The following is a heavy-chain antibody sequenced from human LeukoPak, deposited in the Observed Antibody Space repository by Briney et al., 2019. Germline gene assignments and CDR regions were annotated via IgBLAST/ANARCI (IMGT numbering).Heavy chain of an antibody. CDR3: ARDASSGWCFDS. Sequence: ASVKVSCKTSGYSFADYYMHWVRQAPGQGLKGMGWINPNSGGTNYAQKFQGRVTMTRDTSISTAYMELSRLRSDDAAVYYCARDASSGWCFDSWGQGIPVTVSS. V-gene: IGHV1-2*02. D-gene: IGHD6-19*01. CDR2: INPNSGGT. CDR1: GYSFADYY. J-gene: IGHJ4*02.